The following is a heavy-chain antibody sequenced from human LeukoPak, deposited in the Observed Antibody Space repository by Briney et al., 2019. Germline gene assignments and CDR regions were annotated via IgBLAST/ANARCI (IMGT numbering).Heavy chain of an antibody. D-gene: IGHD1/OR15-1a*01. Sequence: SETLSLTCTVSGASISSGAYYWSWIRQHPGKGLEWIGYLYYSGNTYYNPSLKSRATMSVDTSKNLFSLRLTSVTAADTAVYYCARDREGNKGASLDYWGQGTPVTVSS. CDR1: GASISSGAYY. CDR3: ARDREGNKGASLDY. CDR2: LYYSGNT. J-gene: IGHJ4*02. V-gene: IGHV4-31*03.